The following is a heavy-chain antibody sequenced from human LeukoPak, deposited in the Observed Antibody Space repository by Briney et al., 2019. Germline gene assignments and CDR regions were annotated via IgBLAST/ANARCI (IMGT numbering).Heavy chain of an antibody. V-gene: IGHV3-30*18. D-gene: IGHD2-15*01. CDR3: AKQGSCSGGSCYAHHFDS. J-gene: IGHJ4*02. CDR1: GFSFSNYG. CDR2: ISLDGSSK. Sequence: PGGSLRLSCAASGFSFSNYGMHWVRQAPGKGLEWVALISLDGSSKYYADSVKGRFTISRDNSKNTLYLQMNSLRDEDTAVYHCAKQGSCSGGSCYAHHFDSWGRGTLVIVSA.